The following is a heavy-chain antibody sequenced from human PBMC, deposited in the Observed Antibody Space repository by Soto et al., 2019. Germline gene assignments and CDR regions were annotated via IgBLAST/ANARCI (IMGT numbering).Heavy chain of an antibody. CDR1: GGSVSSGSYY. J-gene: IGHJ6*02. CDR3: AREQLENYYYYYGVDV. V-gene: IGHV4-61*01. D-gene: IGHD1-1*01. CDR2: IYYSGST. Sequence: SETLSLTCTVSGGSVSSGSYYWSWIRQPPGKGLEWIGYIYYSGSTNYNPSLKSRVTISVDTSKNQFSLKLSSVTAADTAVYYCAREQLENYYYYYGVDVWGQGTTVTVSS.